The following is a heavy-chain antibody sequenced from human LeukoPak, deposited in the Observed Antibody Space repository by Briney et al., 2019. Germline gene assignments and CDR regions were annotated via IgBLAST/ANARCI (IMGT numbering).Heavy chain of an antibody. V-gene: IGHV3-30-3*01. D-gene: IGHD3-22*01. CDR2: ISYDGSNK. J-gene: IGHJ4*02. CDR3: ARDVLVVVITTVDY. Sequence: GGSLRLSCAASGFTFSSYAMHWVRQAPGKGLEWVAVISYDGSNKYYADSVKGRFTISRDNSKNTLYLQMNSLGAEDTAVYYCARDVLVVVITTVDYWGQGTLVTVSS. CDR1: GFTFSSYA.